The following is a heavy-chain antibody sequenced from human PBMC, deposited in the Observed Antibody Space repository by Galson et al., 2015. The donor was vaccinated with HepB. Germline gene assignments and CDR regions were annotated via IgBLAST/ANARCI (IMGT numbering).Heavy chain of an antibody. CDR1: GFTFSTYA. J-gene: IGHJ3*02. CDR2: ISYDGNNK. CDR3: SRDQPVGSSPGPFGI. Sequence: SLRLSCAASGFTFSTYAMHWVRQAPGKGLEWVAVISYDGNNKYYADSVKGRFTISRDNSNNTLFLQMNSLRAEDTALFYCSRDQPVGSSPGPFGIWGQGTMVTVSS. D-gene: IGHD1-26*01. V-gene: IGHV3-30-3*01.